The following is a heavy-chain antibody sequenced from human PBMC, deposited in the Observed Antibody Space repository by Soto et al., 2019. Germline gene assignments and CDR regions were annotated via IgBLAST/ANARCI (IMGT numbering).Heavy chain of an antibody. J-gene: IGHJ6*02. CDR3: ARDSDCHSTSCFFPPHV. D-gene: IGHD2-2*01. Sequence: PGGSLRLSCSASGFIFSDENMSWVRQVPGKGLEWVSGISGGGSYIFYADSVQGRFSISRDNPKNSLFLEMNSLRVEDTAVYYCARDSDCHSTSCFFPPHVWGQGTTVTVSS. CDR2: ISGGGSYI. V-gene: IGHV3-21*06. CDR1: GFIFSDEN.